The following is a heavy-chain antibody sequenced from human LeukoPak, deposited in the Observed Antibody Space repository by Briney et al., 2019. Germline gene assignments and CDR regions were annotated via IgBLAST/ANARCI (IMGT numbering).Heavy chain of an antibody. CDR1: GGSISSYY. Sequence: SETLSLTCTVSGGSISSYYWSWIRQPPGKGLEWIAYIYYSGSTNYNPSLKSRVTISIDTSKNQFSLKVSSVTAADTAVYYCARRVGDKDYFDYWGQGTLVTVSS. CDR3: ARRVGDKDYFDY. CDR2: IYYSGST. D-gene: IGHD1-26*01. V-gene: IGHV4-59*01. J-gene: IGHJ4*02.